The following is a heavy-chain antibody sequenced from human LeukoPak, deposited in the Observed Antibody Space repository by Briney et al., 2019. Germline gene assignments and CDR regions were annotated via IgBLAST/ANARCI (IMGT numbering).Heavy chain of an antibody. CDR3: ARVGIAAAAPAYYYYYYMDV. Sequence: SETLSLTCTVSGGSISSYYWSWIRQPAGKGLEWIGRIYTSGSTNYNPSLKSRVTMSVDTSKNQFSLKLSSVTAADTAVYYCARVGIAAAAPAYYYYYYMDVWGKGTTVTISS. CDR2: IYTSGST. CDR1: GGSISSYY. J-gene: IGHJ6*03. V-gene: IGHV4-4*07. D-gene: IGHD6-13*01.